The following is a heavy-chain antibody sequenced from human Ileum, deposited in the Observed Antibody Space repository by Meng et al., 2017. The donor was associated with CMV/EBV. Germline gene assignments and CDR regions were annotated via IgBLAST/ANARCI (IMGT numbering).Heavy chain of an antibody. D-gene: IGHD3-22*01. CDR2: INSDGSST. J-gene: IGHJ4*02. CDR3: AKGMYYYDSSGYRLVDS. CDR1: GFTFSSYW. Sequence: GGSLRLSCAASGFTFSSYWMYWVRQAPGKGLVWVSRINSDGSSTTYADSVKGRFTISRDNAKNTLYPQMNSLRAEDTALYDCAKGMYYYDSSGYRLVDSWGQGTLVTVSS. V-gene: IGHV3-74*01.